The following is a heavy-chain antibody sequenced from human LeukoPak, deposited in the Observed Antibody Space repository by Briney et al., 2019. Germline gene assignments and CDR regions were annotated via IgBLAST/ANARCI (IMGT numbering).Heavy chain of an antibody. J-gene: IGHJ5*02. CDR3: ARDLANWFDP. V-gene: IGHV3-30-3*01. D-gene: IGHD5-12*01. CDR1: GFTFSTYF. CDR2: IASDGSHT. Sequence: PGRSLRLSCAASGFTFSTYFMHWVRQAPGKGLEWVADIASDGSHTFYVESVKGRFTISRDNSKNTLYLQMNSLRAEDTAVYYCARDLANWFDPWGQGTLVTVSS.